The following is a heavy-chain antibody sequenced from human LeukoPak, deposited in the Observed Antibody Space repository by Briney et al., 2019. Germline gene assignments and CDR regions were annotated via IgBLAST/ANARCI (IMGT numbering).Heavy chain of an antibody. CDR3: ARRGVGSSWSYYYDY. J-gene: IGHJ4*02. D-gene: IGHD6-13*01. V-gene: IGHV4-4*09. CDR2: IYTSGST. Sequence: SETLSLTCTVSGGSISSYYWSWIRQPPGKGLEWIGYIYTSGSTNYNPSLKSRVTISVDTSKNQFSLKLSSVTAADTAVYYCARRGVGSSWSYYYDYWGQGTLVTVSS. CDR1: GGSISSYY.